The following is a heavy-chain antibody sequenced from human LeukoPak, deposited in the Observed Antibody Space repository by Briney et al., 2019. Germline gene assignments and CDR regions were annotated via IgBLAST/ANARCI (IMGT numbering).Heavy chain of an antibody. CDR3: ARAFIRADAFDI. D-gene: IGHD4-17*01. J-gene: IGHJ3*02. CDR2: ISSSGSTI. V-gene: IGHV3-48*03. Sequence: GGSLRLSCAASGFTFSSYEMNWVRQAPGKGLEWVSYISSSGSTIYYADSVKGRFTISRDNAKDSLYLQMNSLRAEDTAVYYCARAFIRADAFDIWGQGTMVTVSS. CDR1: GFTFSSYE.